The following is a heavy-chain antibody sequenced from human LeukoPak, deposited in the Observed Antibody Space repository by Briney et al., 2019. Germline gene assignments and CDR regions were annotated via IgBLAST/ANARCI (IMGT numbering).Heavy chain of an antibody. CDR1: GGTFSSYA. Sequence: ASVKVSCKASGGTFSSYAISWVRQAPGQGLEWMGGIIPIFGTANYAQKFQGRVTITADESTSTAYMELSSLRSEDTAVYYYASLTGYAGDYWGQGTLVTVSS. J-gene: IGHJ4*02. D-gene: IGHD3-9*01. CDR2: IIPIFGTA. CDR3: ASLTGYAGDY. V-gene: IGHV1-69*13.